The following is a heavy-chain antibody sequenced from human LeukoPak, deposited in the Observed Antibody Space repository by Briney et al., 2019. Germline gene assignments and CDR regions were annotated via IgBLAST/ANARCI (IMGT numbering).Heavy chain of an antibody. CDR1: GFTFSSYA. V-gene: IGHV3-30*18. J-gene: IGHJ4*02. D-gene: IGHD3-9*01. CDR2: ISYDGSNK. CDR3: AKASLRYFDWFSDY. Sequence: GRSLRLSCAASGFTFSSYAMHWVRQAPGKGLEWVAVISYDGSNKYYADSVRGRFTISRDNSRNTLHLQMNSLRAEDTAVYSCAKASLRYFDWFSDYWGQGTLVTVSS.